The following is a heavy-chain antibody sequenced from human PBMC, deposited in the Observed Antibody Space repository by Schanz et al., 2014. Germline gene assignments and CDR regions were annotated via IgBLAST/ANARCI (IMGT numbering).Heavy chain of an antibody. CDR1: GYTFTGYY. V-gene: IGHV1-2*06. J-gene: IGHJ4*02. D-gene: IGHD5-12*01. CDR2: INPNSGGT. Sequence: QVQLVQSGAEVKKPGASVKVSCKASGYTFTGYYMHWVRQAPGQGLEWMGRINPNSGGTNYAQNFQGRVTMTRDTSISTAYMDLSRLRSDDTATYFCARARYTGYDCSGYWGQGTLLIVSS. CDR3: ARARYTGYDCSGY.